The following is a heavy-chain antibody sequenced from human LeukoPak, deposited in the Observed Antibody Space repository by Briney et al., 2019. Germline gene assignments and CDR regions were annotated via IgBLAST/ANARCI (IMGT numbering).Heavy chain of an antibody. CDR1: GGSFSGYS. D-gene: IGHD6-13*01. CDR2: INHSGST. V-gene: IGHV4-34*01. Sequence: SETLSLTCAVYGGSFSGYSWSWIRQPPGEGLEWIGEINHSGSTNYNPSLKSRVTISVDTSKSQFSLKLSSVTAADTAVYYCARVTSSSWYFDYWGQGTLVTVSS. J-gene: IGHJ4*02. CDR3: ARVTSSSWYFDY.